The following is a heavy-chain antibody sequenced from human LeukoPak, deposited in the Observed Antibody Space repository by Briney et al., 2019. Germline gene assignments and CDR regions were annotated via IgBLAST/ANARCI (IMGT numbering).Heavy chain of an antibody. Sequence: GESLKISCKVSGYSFTSYWIGWVRQMPGKGLEWMGIIYPGDSDTRYSPSFQGQVTISADKSISTAYLQWSSLKASDTAMYYCARHLSGSYLHDAFDIWGQGTMVTVSS. J-gene: IGHJ3*02. V-gene: IGHV5-51*01. CDR1: GYSFTSYW. CDR3: ARHLSGSYLHDAFDI. CDR2: IYPGDSDT. D-gene: IGHD1-26*01.